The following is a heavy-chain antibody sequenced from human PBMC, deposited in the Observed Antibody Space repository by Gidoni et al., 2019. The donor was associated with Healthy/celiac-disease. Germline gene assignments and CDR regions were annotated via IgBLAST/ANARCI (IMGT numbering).Heavy chain of an antibody. Sequence: QVQLQQRRAGLFKPSETLSLTAAVYGASFSGYYWSWIRQAPGKGLELIGEINHSGSTNYNPSLKSRVTISVDTSKNQFSLKLSSVTAAYTAVYYCARAVAVAGTSGHDAFDIWGQGTMVTVSS. CDR3: ARAVAVAGTSGHDAFDI. CDR1: GASFSGYY. CDR2: INHSGST. V-gene: IGHV4-34*01. J-gene: IGHJ3*02. D-gene: IGHD6-19*01.